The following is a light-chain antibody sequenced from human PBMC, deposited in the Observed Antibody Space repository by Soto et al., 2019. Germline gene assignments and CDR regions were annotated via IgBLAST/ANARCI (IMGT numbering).Light chain of an antibody. CDR1: SSNIGAGYD. CDR3: CSYAGSSTLV. V-gene: IGLV1-40*01. Sequence: QSVLTQPPSVSGAPGQRVTISCTGSSSNIGAGYDVHWYQQLPGTTPKLAIYANTNRPSGVPDRFSGSNSGTSASLAITGLQAEDEADYYCCSYAGSSTLVFGGGTQLTVL. J-gene: IGLJ3*02. CDR2: ANT.